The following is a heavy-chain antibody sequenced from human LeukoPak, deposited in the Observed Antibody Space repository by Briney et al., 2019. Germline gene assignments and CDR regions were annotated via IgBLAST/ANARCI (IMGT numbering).Heavy chain of an antibody. CDR2: ISYDGSNK. D-gene: IGHD3-10*01. CDR1: GFTFSSYA. J-gene: IGHJ4*02. CDR3: ARDRYYGSGSYLLDY. Sequence: GGSMRLSCAASGFTFSSYAMDWVRQAPGKGLGWVAVISYDGSNKYYADSVKGRFTISRDNSKNTLYLQMNSLRAEDTAVYYCARDRYYGSGSYLLDYWGQGTLVTVSS. V-gene: IGHV3-30*04.